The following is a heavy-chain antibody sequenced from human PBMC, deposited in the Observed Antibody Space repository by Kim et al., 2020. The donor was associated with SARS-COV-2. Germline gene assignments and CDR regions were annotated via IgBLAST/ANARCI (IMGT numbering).Heavy chain of an antibody. CDR1: GHSFTSYG. J-gene: IGHJ4*02. D-gene: IGHD4-17*01. CDR3: ARDQKYGDLTYLDY. Sequence: ASVKVSCKASGHSFTSYGISWLRQAPGEGLEYMGWISGYNGNTNYAQKFQGRVTMTTDTSTSTAYMELRSLRSDDTAVYYCARDQKYGDLTYLDYLGQGT. V-gene: IGHV1-18*01. CDR2: ISGYNGNT.